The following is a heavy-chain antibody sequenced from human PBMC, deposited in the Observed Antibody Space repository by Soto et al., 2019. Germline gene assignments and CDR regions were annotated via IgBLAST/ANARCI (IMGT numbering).Heavy chain of an antibody. CDR3: ARARDRSGTRACGAFDI. CDR1: GGSFSGYY. D-gene: IGHD3-22*01. J-gene: IGHJ3*02. Sequence: QVQLQQWGAGLLKPSETLSLTCAVYGGSFSGYYWSWIRQPPGKGLEWIGEINHTGSTNYNPSLTRGVTIYVDTTKNQFSLKLRSVTAADTAVYYCARARDRSGTRACGAFDIWGQGAMVTVSS. V-gene: IGHV4-34*01. CDR2: INHTGST.